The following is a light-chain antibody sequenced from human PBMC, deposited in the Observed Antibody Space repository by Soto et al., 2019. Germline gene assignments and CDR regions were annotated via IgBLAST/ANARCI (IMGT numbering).Light chain of an antibody. CDR1: QSVSSY. Sequence: EIVLTQSPANLSLSPGERATLSCRASQSVSSYLAWYQQKPGQAPRLLIYNASNRAPGIPARFSGSGSGTAFTLTISSLETEDFVVYSCQQRSDWPFTFGGGTKVEI. V-gene: IGKV3-11*01. CDR2: NAS. J-gene: IGKJ4*01. CDR3: QQRSDWPFT.